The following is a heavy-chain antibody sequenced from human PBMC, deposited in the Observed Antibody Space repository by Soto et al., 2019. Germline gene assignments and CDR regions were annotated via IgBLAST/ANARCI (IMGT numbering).Heavy chain of an antibody. CDR3: ARSWLSPHYIYRMDV. J-gene: IGHJ6*02. CDR1: GFSFSTSGMC. V-gene: IGHV2-70*01. Sequence: SGPTLVNPTQTLTLTCTFSGFSFSTSGMCVSWIRQPPGKALEWLALIDRDGNKYYSTSLKTRLSISKDTSKNQVVLIMNNMDPVETGTYYCARSWLSPHYIYRMDVWGQGTEVTVSS. D-gene: IGHD3-9*01. CDR2: IDRDGNK.